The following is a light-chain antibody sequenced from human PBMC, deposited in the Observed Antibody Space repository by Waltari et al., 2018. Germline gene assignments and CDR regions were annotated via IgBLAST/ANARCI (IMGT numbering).Light chain of an antibody. CDR2: KAS. J-gene: IGKJ2*01. V-gene: IGKV1-5*03. CDR1: QSISTW. CDR3: QQYNDYLYT. Sequence: DIQMTQSPSTLSASVGDTVTITCRASQSISTWLAWYQQKPGKAPKVLIYKASSLESGVPSRFSGSGSGTECTLTISSLQPDDFATYYCQQYNDYLYTVGQGTKLEIK.